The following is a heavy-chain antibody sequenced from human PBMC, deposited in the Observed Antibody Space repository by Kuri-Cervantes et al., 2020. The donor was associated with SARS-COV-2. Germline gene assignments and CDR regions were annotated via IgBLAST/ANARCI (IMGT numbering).Heavy chain of an antibody. CDR2: IGTAGDT. CDR3: ARGDYSDSSGYSKNWVDAFDV. V-gene: IGHV3-13*01. Sequence: LSLTCAASGFTFSSYDMHWVRQATGKGLEWVSAIGTAGDTYYPGSVKGRFSISRDNARNSLYLQMSSLRVGDTAVYFCARGDYSDSSGYSKNWVDAFDVWGPGTMVTVSS. D-gene: IGHD3-22*01. CDR1: GFTFSSYD. J-gene: IGHJ3*01.